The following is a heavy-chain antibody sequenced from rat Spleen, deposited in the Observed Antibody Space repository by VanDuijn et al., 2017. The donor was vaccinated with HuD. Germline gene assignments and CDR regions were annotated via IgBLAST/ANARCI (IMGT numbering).Heavy chain of an antibody. Sequence: EVQLVESGGGLVQPGRSLKLSCAASGFTFSDYGVAWVRQAPTTGLEWVATISYGDSSGHSGTYYRDSVKGRFTISRDNAKSTLYLQMDSLRSEDTATYYCARQVGRFDYWGQGVMVTVSS. CDR2: ISYGDSSGHSGT. CDR3: ARQVGRFDY. D-gene: IGHD1-7*01. CDR1: GFTFSDYG. V-gene: IGHV5-29*01. J-gene: IGHJ2*01.